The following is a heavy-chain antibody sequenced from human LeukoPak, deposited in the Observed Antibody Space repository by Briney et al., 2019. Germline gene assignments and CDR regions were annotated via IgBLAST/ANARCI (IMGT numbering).Heavy chain of an antibody. CDR1: GFTFSDYY. D-gene: IGHD6-13*01. Sequence: GGSLRLSCAASGFTFSDYYMSWIRQAPGKGLEWVSYISSSGSTIYYADSVKGRFTISRDNAKNSLYLQMNSLRAEDTAVYYCARDVEVAAGPEYFQHWGQGTLVTVSS. CDR3: ARDVEVAAGPEYFQH. J-gene: IGHJ1*01. CDR2: ISSSGSTI. V-gene: IGHV3-11*04.